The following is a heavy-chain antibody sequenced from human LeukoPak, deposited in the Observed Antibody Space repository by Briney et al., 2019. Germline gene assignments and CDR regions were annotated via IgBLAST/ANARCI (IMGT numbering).Heavy chain of an antibody. Sequence: SETLSLTCTVSGGSISSHYWSWIRQPPGKGLEWIGYIYYSGSTNYNPSLKSRVTISVDTSKNQFSLKLSSVTAADTAVYYCARLNYYCSSTRCYFGWFDPWGQGTLVTVSS. CDR3: ARLNYYCSSTRCYFGWFDP. CDR1: GGSISSHY. CDR2: IYYSGST. J-gene: IGHJ5*02. V-gene: IGHV4-59*11. D-gene: IGHD2-2*01.